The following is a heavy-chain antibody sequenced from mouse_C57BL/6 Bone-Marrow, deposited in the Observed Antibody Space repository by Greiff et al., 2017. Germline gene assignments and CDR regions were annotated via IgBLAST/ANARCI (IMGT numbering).Heavy chain of an antibody. CDR2: IRLKSDNYAT. CDR3: TTVSYYAMDY. V-gene: IGHV6-3*01. CDR1: GFTFSNYW. D-gene: IGHD6-2*01. J-gene: IGHJ4*01. Sequence: EVNLVESGGGLVQPGGSMKLSCVASGFTFSNYWMNWVRQSPEKGLEWVAQIRLKSDNYATHYAESVKGRFTISRDDSKSSVYLQMNNLRAEDTGIYYCTTVSYYAMDYWGQGTSVTVSS.